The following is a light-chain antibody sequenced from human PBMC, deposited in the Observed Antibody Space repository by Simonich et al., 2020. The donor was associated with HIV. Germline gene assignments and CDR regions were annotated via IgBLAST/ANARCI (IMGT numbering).Light chain of an antibody. J-gene: IGKJ1*01. CDR3: QQRTNWRT. Sequence: EIVLTQSQATLSLSPGESATLSCRASQSVSSYLAWYQQKPGQAPRLLIYDASNRATGIPARVSGSGSGTDFTLTISSLEPEDCAVYYCQQRTNWRTFGQGTKVEIK. V-gene: IGKV3-11*01. CDR2: DAS. CDR1: QSVSSY.